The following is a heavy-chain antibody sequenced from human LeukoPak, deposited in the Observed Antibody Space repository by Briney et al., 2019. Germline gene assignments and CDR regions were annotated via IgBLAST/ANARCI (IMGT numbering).Heavy chain of an antibody. CDR3: ARSRYSSSWPDAFDI. D-gene: IGHD6-13*01. J-gene: IGHJ3*02. CDR2: IYPGDSDT. V-gene: IGHV5-51*01. Sequence: GESLKISCKGSRYSFTSYWIGWVRQMPGKGLEWMGIIYPGDSDTRYSPSFQGQVTISADRSISTAYLQWSSLKASDTAMYYCARSRYSSSWPDAFDIWGQGTMVTVSS. CDR1: RYSFTSYW.